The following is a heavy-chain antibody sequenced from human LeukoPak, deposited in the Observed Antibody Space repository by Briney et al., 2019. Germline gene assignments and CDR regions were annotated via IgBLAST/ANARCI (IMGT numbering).Heavy chain of an antibody. CDR2: INPSGGSP. Sequence: ASVKVSCKTSGYTFASYYIHWVRQAPGQGLEWMGIINPSGGSPSYAQKLQGRVTMTRNTSISTAYMELSSLRSEDTAVYYCARALGIAVAVNWFDPWGQGTLVTVSS. D-gene: IGHD6-19*01. CDR3: ARALGIAVAVNWFDP. CDR1: GYTFASYY. J-gene: IGHJ5*02. V-gene: IGHV1-46*01.